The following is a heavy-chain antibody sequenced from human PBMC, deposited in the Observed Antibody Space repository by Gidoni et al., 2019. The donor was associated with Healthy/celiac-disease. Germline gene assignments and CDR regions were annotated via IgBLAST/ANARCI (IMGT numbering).Heavy chain of an antibody. CDR2: IIPIFGTA. J-gene: IGHJ4*02. D-gene: IGHD3-22*01. CDR3: ARAPYDSSGYYSGLGIDY. Sequence: QLQLVQSGAEVKKPGSSAKVSCKASGGTFSSYAISWVRQAPGQGLEWMGGIIPIFGTANYAQKFQGRVTITADESTSTACMELSSLRSEDTAVYYCARAPYDSSGYYSGLGIDYWGQGTLVTVSS. V-gene: IGHV1-69*01. CDR1: GGTFSSYA.